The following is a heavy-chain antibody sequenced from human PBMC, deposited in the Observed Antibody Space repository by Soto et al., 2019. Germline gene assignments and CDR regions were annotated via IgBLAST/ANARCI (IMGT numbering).Heavy chain of an antibody. CDR3: ARDMYTNYVNYFDL. CDR2: IYYSGST. Sequence: PSETLSLTCTVSGGSISSYYWSWIRQPPGKGLEWIGYIYYSGSTNYNPSLKSRVTISRDNAHNSLYLQMSGLRAEDTALYYCARDMYTNYVNYFDLWGQGTLVTVSS. CDR1: GGSISSYY. D-gene: IGHD3-16*01. V-gene: IGHV4-4*08. J-gene: IGHJ5*02.